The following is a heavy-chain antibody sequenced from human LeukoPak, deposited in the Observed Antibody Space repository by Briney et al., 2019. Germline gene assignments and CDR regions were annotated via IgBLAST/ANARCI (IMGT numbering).Heavy chain of an antibody. CDR3: ARDQGGIYYDSSGYPLDY. D-gene: IGHD3-22*01. J-gene: IGHJ4*02. Sequence: ASVKVSCKASGYTFTSYYMHWVRQAPGQGLERMGIINPSGGSTSYAQKFQGRVTMTRDTSTSTVYMELSSLRSEDTAVYYCARDQGGIYYDSSGYPLDYWGQGTLVTVSS. CDR1: GYTFTSYY. V-gene: IGHV1-46*01. CDR2: INPSGGST.